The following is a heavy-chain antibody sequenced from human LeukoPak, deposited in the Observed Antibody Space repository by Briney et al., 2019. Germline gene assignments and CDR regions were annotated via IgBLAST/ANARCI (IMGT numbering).Heavy chain of an antibody. J-gene: IGHJ5*02. D-gene: IGHD6-6*01. CDR3: ARERYSSSSRARWFDP. Sequence: GGSLRLSCAASGFTFSGHNMNWVRQAPGKGLEWISFVSISSGTIYYADSVNGRFRISRDNAKSSLDLEMNSLRAEDTAVYYCARERYSSSSRARWFDPWGQGTLVTVSS. CDR1: GFTFSGHN. V-gene: IGHV3-48*04. CDR2: VSISSGTI.